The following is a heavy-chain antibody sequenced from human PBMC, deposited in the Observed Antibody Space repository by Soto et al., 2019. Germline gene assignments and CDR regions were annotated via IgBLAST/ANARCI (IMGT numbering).Heavy chain of an antibody. CDR1: GFTFSSYA. CDR3: AKENGYSSSWFEFDY. CDR2: ISGSGGST. V-gene: IGHV3-23*01. Sequence: EVQLLESGGGLVQPGGSLRLSCAASGFTFSSYAMSWVRQAPEKGLEWVSAISGSGGSTYYADSVKGRFTISRDNSKNTLYLQMNSLRAEDTAVYYCAKENGYSSSWFEFDYWDQGTLVTVSS. D-gene: IGHD6-13*01. J-gene: IGHJ4*02.